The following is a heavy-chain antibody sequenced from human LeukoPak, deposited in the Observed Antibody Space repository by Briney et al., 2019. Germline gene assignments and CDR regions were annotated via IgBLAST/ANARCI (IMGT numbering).Heavy chain of an antibody. CDR3: ARGGTNTGLIDD. V-gene: IGHV1-8*01. D-gene: IGHD2/OR15-2a*01. CDR2: MNPDSGNP. CDR1: GYTFTSYD. J-gene: IGHJ4*02. Sequence: ASVKVSCKASGYTFTSYDINWVRQATGQGLEWMGWMNPDSGNPGYAQRFQGRVTMTRHTSISTAYMELSSLRSEDTAVYYCARGGTNTGLIDDWGQGTLVTVSS.